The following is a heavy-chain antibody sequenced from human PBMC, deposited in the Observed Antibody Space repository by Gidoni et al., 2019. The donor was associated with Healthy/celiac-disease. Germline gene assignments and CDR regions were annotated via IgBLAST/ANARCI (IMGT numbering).Heavy chain of an antibody. Sequence: QVQLVQSGAEVKKPGASVKVACKASGYPFTSYGISWVRQAPGQGLEGMGWISAYNVNTNYAQKLQGIVTMTTDTSTSTAYMELRSLRSDDTAVYYCARSPTVTTPLDYWGQGTLVTVSS. D-gene: IGHD4-17*01. J-gene: IGHJ4*02. V-gene: IGHV1-18*01. CDR1: GYPFTSYG. CDR2: ISAYNVNT. CDR3: ARSPTVTTPLDY.